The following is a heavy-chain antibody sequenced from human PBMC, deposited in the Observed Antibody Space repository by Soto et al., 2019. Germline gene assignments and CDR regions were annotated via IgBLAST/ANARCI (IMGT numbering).Heavy chain of an antibody. CDR1: GYTFTSYA. J-gene: IGHJ5*02. CDR2: INAGNGNT. V-gene: IGHV1-3*01. D-gene: IGHD2-2*01. Sequence: QVQLVQSGAEVKKPGASVKVSCKASGYTFTSYAMHWVRQAPGQRLEWMGWINAGNGNTKYSQKFQGRVTITRDTSAGTAYMELSSLRSEDTAVYYCASSPLYCSSTSCPRAYWFDPWGQGTLVTVSS. CDR3: ASSPLYCSSTSCPRAYWFDP.